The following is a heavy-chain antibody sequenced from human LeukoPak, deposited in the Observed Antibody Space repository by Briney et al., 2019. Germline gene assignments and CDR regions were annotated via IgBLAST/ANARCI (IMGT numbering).Heavy chain of an antibody. Sequence: SVKVSCKASGFTFTSSAMQWVRQARGQRLEWIGWIVVGSGNTNYAQKFQERVTITRDMSTSTAYMELSSLRSEDTAVYYCAAAYVWGSYRRSDYWGQGTLVTVSS. CDR1: GFTFTSSA. V-gene: IGHV1-58*02. CDR2: IVVGSGNT. J-gene: IGHJ4*02. CDR3: AAAYVWGSYRRSDY. D-gene: IGHD3-16*02.